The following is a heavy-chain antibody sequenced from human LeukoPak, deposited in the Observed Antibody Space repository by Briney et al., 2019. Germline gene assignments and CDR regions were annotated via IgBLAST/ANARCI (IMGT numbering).Heavy chain of an antibody. J-gene: IGHJ4*02. V-gene: IGHV1-69*05. CDR2: IIPIFGTA. D-gene: IGHD3-22*01. CDR1: GGAFSSYA. CDR3: ARDRGYDSSGYADY. Sequence: SVRVSCKASGGAFSSYAISWVRQAPGQGLEWMGRIIPIFGTANYAQKFQGRVTITTDESTSTAYMELSSLRSEDTAVYYCARDRGYDSSGYADYWGQGNLVTVSS.